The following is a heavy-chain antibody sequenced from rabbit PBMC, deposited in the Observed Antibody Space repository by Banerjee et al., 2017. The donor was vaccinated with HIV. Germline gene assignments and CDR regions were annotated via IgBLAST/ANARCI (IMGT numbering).Heavy chain of an antibody. CDR1: GFTFGSYW. V-gene: IGHV1S40*01. D-gene: IGHD6-1*01. J-gene: IGHJ4*01. CDR2: IDTGSSGST. Sequence: QSLEESGGDLVKPGASLTLTCTASGFTFGSYWMSWVRQAPGKGLEWIACIDTGSSGSTYYASWAKGRFTISKTSSTTVTLQMTSLTAADTATYFCARSYYNYGYVGYTFNLWGQGTLVTVS. CDR3: ARSYYNYGYVGYTFNL.